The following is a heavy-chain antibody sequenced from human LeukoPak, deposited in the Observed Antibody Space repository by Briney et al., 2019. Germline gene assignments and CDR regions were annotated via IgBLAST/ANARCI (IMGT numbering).Heavy chain of an antibody. CDR1: GFTFRSYA. CDR2: ISGSGGST. V-gene: IGHV3-23*01. J-gene: IGHJ4*02. CDR3: AKQDILSSWYYFDY. Sequence: GGSLRLSCAASGFTFRSYAMRWVRQAPGKGGEWVSAISGSGGSTYYADSVKGRFTISRDNSKNTLYLQMNSLRAEDTAVYYCAKQDILSSWYYFDYWGQGTLVTVSS. D-gene: IGHD6-13*01.